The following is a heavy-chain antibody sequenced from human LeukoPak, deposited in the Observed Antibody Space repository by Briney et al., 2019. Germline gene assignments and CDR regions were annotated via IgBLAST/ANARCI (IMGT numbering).Heavy chain of an antibody. CDR1: GGSISSGGYY. Sequence: SETLSLTCTVSGGSISSGGYYWGWIRQPPGKGLEWIGSIYHSGSTYYNPSLKSRVTISVDTSKNQFSLKLSSVTAADTAVYYCAMGGGVAAAGAFDVWGQGTMVTVSS. CDR3: AMGGGVAAAGAFDV. CDR2: IYHSGST. D-gene: IGHD6-13*01. J-gene: IGHJ3*01. V-gene: IGHV4-39*07.